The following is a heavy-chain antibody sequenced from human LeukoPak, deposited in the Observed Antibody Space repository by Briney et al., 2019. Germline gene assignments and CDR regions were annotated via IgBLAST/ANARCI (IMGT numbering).Heavy chain of an antibody. CDR1: GFTFDDYA. D-gene: IGHD4-17*01. Sequence: PGGSLRLSCAASGFTFDDYAMHWVRHAPGKGREWVSGISWNSGSIGYADSVKGRFTISRDNAKNSLYLQMNSLRAEDTALYYCAKDSFSSATVEGGAFDIWGQGTMVTVSS. CDR2: ISWNSGSI. J-gene: IGHJ3*02. V-gene: IGHV3-9*01. CDR3: AKDSFSSATVEGGAFDI.